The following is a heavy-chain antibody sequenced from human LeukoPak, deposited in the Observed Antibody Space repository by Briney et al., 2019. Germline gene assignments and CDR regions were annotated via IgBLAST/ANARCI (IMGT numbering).Heavy chain of an antibody. V-gene: IGHV4-34*01. D-gene: IGHD6-13*01. Sequence: SGTLSLTCAVYGGSFSGYYWSWIRQPPGKGLEWIGEINHSGSTNYNPSLKSRVTISVDTSKNQFSLKLSSVTAADTAVYYCARGPSYSSSWFDYWGQGTLVTVSS. CDR2: INHSGST. CDR3: ARGPSYSSSWFDY. J-gene: IGHJ4*02. CDR1: GGSFSGYY.